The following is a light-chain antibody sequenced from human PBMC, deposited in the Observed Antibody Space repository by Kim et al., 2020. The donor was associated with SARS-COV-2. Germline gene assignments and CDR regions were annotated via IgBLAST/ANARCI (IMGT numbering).Light chain of an antibody. CDR3: HQYYRTPWT. CDR1: QSVLYSSNSKSY. CDR2: WAS. V-gene: IGKV4-1*01. Sequence: ATISCESSQSVLYSSNSKSYLAWYQQRPGQPPKLLIYWASIREYGVPDRFSGSGSGTDFTLTISSLQAEDVAVYYCHQYYRTPWTFGQGTKVDI. J-gene: IGKJ1*01.